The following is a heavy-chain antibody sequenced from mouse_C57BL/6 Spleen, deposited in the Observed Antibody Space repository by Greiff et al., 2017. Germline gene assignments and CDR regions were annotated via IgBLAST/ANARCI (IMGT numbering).Heavy chain of an antibody. CDR3: SSFRTRGRRPSWFAY. D-gene: IGHD1-1*01. CDR2: IDPSDSYT. CDR1: GYTFTSYW. V-gene: IGHV1-69*01. Sequence: QVQLQQPGAELVMPGASVKLSCKASGYTFTSYWMNWVKQRPGQGLEWIGEIDPSDSYTNYNQKFKGKSTLTVDKSSSTAYMQLSSLTSADSAVDYCSSFRTRGRRPSWFAYWGQGTLVTVSA. J-gene: IGHJ3*01.